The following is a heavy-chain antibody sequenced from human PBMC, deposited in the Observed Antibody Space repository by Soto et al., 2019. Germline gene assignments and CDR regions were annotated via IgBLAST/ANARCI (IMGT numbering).Heavy chain of an antibody. J-gene: IGHJ4*02. CDR1: GGSISSGDYY. Sequence: QVQLQESGPGLVKPSQTLSLTCTVSGGSISSGDYYWSWIRQPPGKGMEWIGYIYYSGSTYYNPSLKSRVTISVDTSKNQFSLKLSSVTAADTAVYYCAREKITIFGVVQSEYWGQGTLVTVSS. D-gene: IGHD3-3*01. CDR2: IYYSGST. CDR3: AREKITIFGVVQSEY. V-gene: IGHV4-30-4*01.